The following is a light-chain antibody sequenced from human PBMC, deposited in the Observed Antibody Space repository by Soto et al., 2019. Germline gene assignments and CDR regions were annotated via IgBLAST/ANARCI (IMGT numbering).Light chain of an antibody. Sequence: VLTQCRGSQYLYTGGRGTLNYRASQSVSSSYLAWYQQKPGQAPRLLIYGASSRATGIPDRFSGSGSGTDFTLTISRLEPEDLAVYYCQQYGSSPRTFGQGTKVDIK. J-gene: IGKJ1*01. CDR2: GAS. CDR1: QSVSSSY. CDR3: QQYGSSPRT. V-gene: IGKV3-20*01.